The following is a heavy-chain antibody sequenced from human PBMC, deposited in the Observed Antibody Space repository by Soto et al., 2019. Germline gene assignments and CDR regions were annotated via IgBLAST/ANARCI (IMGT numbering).Heavy chain of an antibody. CDR3: GRERDLGWFDP. CDR1: CGTFPSYA. CDR2: IIPILGTA. J-gene: IGHJ5*02. V-gene: IGHV1-69*13. Sequence: SEEVSFRASCGTFPSYAISSVRQATGQGLEWMGGIIPILGTANYAQKFQGRVTTTADDSTSTAYMELSSLRSEDTAVYYCGRERDLGWFDPWGQGTLVTVSS.